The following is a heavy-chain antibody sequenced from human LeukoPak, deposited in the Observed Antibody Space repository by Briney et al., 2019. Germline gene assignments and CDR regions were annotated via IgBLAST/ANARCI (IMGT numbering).Heavy chain of an antibody. V-gene: IGHV3-30-3*01. Sequence: PGGSLTLSCSASGFTFRDYFMHCVRDAPGKGLECVAVIASDGSHTFYVESVKGRFTISRDNSNNPLYLQMNSLSAEDTAVYFCARDRQDTIVHSGAFDIWGQGTTVTVSS. CDR1: GFTFRDYF. D-gene: IGHD3-10*01. CDR2: IASDGSHT. J-gene: IGHJ3*02. CDR3: ARDRQDTIVHSGAFDI.